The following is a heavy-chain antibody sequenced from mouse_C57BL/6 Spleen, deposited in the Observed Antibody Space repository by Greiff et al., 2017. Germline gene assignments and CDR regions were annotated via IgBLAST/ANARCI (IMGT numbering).Heavy chain of an antibody. CDR3: ARDYYDFYYYAMDY. CDR1: GYTFTSYW. CDR2: IDPNSGGT. Sequence: QVQLQQPGAELVKPGASVKLSCKASGYTFTSYWMHWVKQRPGRGLEWIGSIDPNSGGTKYNEKFKSKATLTVDKPSTTAYMPLSSLTSEDSAVYYCARDYYDFYYYAMDYWGQGTSVTVSS. D-gene: IGHD2-4*01. J-gene: IGHJ4*01. V-gene: IGHV1-72*01.